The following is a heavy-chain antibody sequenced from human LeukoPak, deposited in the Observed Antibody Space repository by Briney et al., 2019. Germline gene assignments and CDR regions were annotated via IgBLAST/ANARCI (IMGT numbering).Heavy chain of an antibody. CDR3: ASHNIVATDYYYGMDV. J-gene: IGHJ6*04. CDR1: GGSISSYY. D-gene: IGHD5-12*01. V-gene: IGHV4-59*01. Sequence: SETLSLTCTVSGGSISSYYWSWIRQPPGKGLEWIGYICYSGSTNYNPSLKSRVTISVDTSKNQLSLKLSSVTAADTAVYYCASHNIVATDYYYGMDVWGKGTTVTVSS. CDR2: ICYSGST.